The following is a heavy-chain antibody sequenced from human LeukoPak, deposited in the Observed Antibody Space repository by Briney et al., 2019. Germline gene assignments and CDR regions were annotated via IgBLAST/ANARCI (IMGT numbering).Heavy chain of an antibody. D-gene: IGHD1-26*01. J-gene: IGHJ6*03. CDR1: GGSVGSGDYY. CDR2: IYHSGST. V-gene: IGHV4-30-4*08. Sequence: SETLSLTCTVSGGSVGSGDYYWSWIRQPPGKGLEWIGCIYHSGSTYYNPSLKSRVTISLGTPKNQFSLKLSSVTAADTAVYYCARASSGSYSGPIYYYYYMDVWGKGTTVTVSS. CDR3: ARASSGSYSGPIYYYYYMDV.